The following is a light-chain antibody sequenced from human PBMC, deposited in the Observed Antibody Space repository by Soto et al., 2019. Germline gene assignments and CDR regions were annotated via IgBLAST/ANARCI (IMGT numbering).Light chain of an antibody. CDR2: DAS. J-gene: IGKJ5*01. V-gene: IGKV3-11*01. CDR1: QSVSSY. CDR3: QQRSNWPPAIT. Sequence: EIVLTQSPATLSLSPGERAILSCRASQSVSSYLAWYQQKHGQAPRLLIYDASNRATGIPARFSGSGSGTDFTLTISSLEPEDFAVYYCQQRSNWPPAITFGQGTRLEIK.